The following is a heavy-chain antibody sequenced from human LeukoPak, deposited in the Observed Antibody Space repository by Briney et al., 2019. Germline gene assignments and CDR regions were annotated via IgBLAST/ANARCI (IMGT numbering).Heavy chain of an antibody. CDR1: AIALSSSGPR. Sequence: QPSPTPVTPTQPLTLTCTVSAIALSSSGPRVGCFRQSPGTALEWLALIYWDANKRYSPALKSRLTITKDTSKIQVVLTMTNIDSVDTATYYCAHRAGKFVVVPAGMMYYFDYGGQGTLVTVSA. CDR3: AHRAGKFVVVPAGMMYYFDY. D-gene: IGHD2-2*01. V-gene: IGHV2-5*02. J-gene: IGHJ4*02. CDR2: IYWDANK.